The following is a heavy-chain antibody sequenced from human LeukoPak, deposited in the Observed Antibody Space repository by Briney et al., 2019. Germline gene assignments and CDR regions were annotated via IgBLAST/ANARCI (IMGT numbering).Heavy chain of an antibody. CDR1: RYTFTRYG. J-gene: IGHJ6*04. CDR3: ARDRAMGGGGMIEDYYYGMDV. V-gene: IGHV1-18*01. CDR2: INTYSGNR. Sequence: ASVKVSCKASRYTFTRYGISWVRQAPGQGLEWMGWINTYSGNRQFAQKLQGRATMTIDKSTNTAVMEMRSLRSDDTATYYCARDRAMGGGGMIEDYYYGMDVWAKGTTVIVSS. D-gene: IGHD3-16*01.